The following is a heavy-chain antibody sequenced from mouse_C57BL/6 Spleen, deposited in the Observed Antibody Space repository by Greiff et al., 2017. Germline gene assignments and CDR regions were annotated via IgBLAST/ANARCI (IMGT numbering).Heavy chain of an antibody. CDR3: ARHGSSYGDLAY. CDR2: IDPSDSET. V-gene: IGHV1-52*01. D-gene: IGHD1-1*01. J-gene: IGHJ3*01. Sequence: QVQLKQPGAELVRPGSSVKLSCKASGYTFTSYWMHWVKQRPIQGLEWIGNIDPSDSETHYNQKFKDKATLTVDKSSSTAYMQLSSLTSEDSAVYYCARHGSSYGDLAYWGQGTLVTVSA. CDR1: GYTFTSYW.